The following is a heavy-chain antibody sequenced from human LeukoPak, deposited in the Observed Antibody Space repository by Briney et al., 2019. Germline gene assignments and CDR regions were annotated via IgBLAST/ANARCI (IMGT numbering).Heavy chain of an antibody. Sequence: SVKVSCKASGGTFNNYALNWARQAPGQGLEWMGGIIPIFGTANYAQKFQGRVTITADKSTSTAYMELSSLRSEDTAVYYCARGYDFGDYEFDYWGQETLVTVSS. J-gene: IGHJ4*02. CDR3: ARGYDFGDYEFDY. V-gene: IGHV1-69*06. CDR1: GGTFNNYA. CDR2: IIPIFGTA. D-gene: IGHD4-17*01.